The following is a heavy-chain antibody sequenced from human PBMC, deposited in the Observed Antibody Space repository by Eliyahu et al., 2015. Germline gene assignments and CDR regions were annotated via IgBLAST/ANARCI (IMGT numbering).Heavy chain of an antibody. CDR2: ISSSSSTR. J-gene: IGHJ4*02. CDR3: VRGEGGHPDS. D-gene: IGHD3-16*01. Sequence: EVQLVESGXGLVQPGGSLRLSCAASRFTFSIYSMNWVRQAPGKGLEWVSYISSSSSTRYYADSVKGRFTISRDNAKNSLYLQMNSLRDEDTAVYYCVRGEGGHPDSWGQGTLVTVSS. V-gene: IGHV3-48*02. CDR1: RFTFSIYS.